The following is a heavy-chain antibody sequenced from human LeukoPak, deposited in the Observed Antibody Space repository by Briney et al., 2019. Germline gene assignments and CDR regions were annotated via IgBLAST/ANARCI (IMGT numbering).Heavy chain of an antibody. V-gene: IGHV4-34*01. D-gene: IGHD2-2*02. CDR1: GGSISSGGYY. CDR2: INHSGST. J-gene: IGHJ3*02. Sequence: SETLSLTCAVSGGSISSGGYYWSWIRQPPGKGLEWIGEINHSGSTNYNPSLKSRVTISVDTSKNQFSLKLSSVTAADTAVYYCARGRDGSSTSCYTCDAFDIWGQGTMVTVSS. CDR3: ARGRDGSSTSCYTCDAFDI.